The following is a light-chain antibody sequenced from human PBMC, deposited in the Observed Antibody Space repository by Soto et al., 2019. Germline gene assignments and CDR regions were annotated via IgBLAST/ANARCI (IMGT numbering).Light chain of an antibody. CDR3: QQYGNSPPIT. CDR2: GAS. J-gene: IGKJ2*01. Sequence: EIVLTQSPGTLSLSPGERATLSCRASQSVSSSYLAWYQQKPGQAPRLLIYGASSRATGIPDRFSGSGSATDFTLTISRLEPEDFAVYFCQQYGNSPPITVGQGTKVEIK. CDR1: QSVSSSY. V-gene: IGKV3-20*01.